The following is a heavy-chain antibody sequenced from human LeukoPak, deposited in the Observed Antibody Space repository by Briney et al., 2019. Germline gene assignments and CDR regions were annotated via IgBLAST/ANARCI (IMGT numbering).Heavy chain of an antibody. Sequence: SETLSLTCTVSGGSISSGGYYWSWIRQHPGKGLEWIGYIYYSGSTYYNPSLKSRVTISVDTSKNQFSLKLSSVTAADTAVYYGARAEEYCVSTSCLYFAYWAREPWSPSPQ. CDR3: ARAEEYCVSTSCLYFAY. D-gene: IGHD2-2*01. V-gene: IGHV4-31*03. CDR1: GGSISSGGYY. J-gene: IGHJ4*02. CDR2: IYYSGST.